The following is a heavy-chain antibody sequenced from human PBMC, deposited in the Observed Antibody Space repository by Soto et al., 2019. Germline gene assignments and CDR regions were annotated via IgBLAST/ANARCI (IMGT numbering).Heavy chain of an antibody. J-gene: IGHJ4*02. V-gene: IGHV4-34*01. Sequence: QVQLQQWGAGLLKPSETLSLTCGVYGGPFSGYYWSWIRQPPGKGLEWIGEINHSGSTNSNPSLKSRVTISVDTSKNPFSLKLSSVTAADTAVYYCARGFHYDRSAFYSIRRDNPECDYWGQGTRVTVSS. CDR1: GGPFSGYY. D-gene: IGHD3-22*01. CDR3: ARGFHYDRSAFYSIRRDNPECDY. CDR2: INHSGST.